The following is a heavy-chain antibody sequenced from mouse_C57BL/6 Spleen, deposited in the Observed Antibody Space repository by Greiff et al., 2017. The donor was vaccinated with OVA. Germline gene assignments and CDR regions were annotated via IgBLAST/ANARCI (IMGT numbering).Heavy chain of an antibody. CDR2: IDPENGDT. CDR1: GFNIKDDY. D-gene: IGHD4-1*01. J-gene: IGHJ1*03. CDR3: TSSVTGTRYFDV. Sequence: EVQLQESGAELVRPGASVKLSCTASGFNIKDDYMHWVKQRPEQGLEWIGWIDPENGDTEYASKFQGKATITADTSSNTAYLQLSSLTSVDTAVYYCTSSVTGTRYFDVWGTGTTVTVSS. V-gene: IGHV14-4*01.